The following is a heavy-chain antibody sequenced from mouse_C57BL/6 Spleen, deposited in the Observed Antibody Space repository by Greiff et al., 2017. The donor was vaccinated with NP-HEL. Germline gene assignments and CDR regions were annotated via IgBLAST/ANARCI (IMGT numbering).Heavy chain of an antibody. CDR2: IRSTSNNYAT. CDR1: GFSFNTYA. V-gene: IGHV10-1*01. Sequence: EVKLVESGGGLVQPKGSLKLSCAASGFSFNTYAMNWVRQAPGKGLEWVARIRSTSNNYATYYADSVKDRFTISRDDSESMLYLQMNNLKTEDTAMYYCVRHEVYCDYWGQGTTLTVSS. CDR3: VRHEVYCDY. J-gene: IGHJ2*01.